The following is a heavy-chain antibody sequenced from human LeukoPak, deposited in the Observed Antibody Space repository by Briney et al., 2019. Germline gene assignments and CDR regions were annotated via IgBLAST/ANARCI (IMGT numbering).Heavy chain of an antibody. CDR1: GGTFSSYA. CDR2: IIPIFGTA. D-gene: IGHD2-15*01. CDR3: ARESRYCSGGSCPEY. J-gene: IGHJ4*02. Sequence: GASVEVSCKASGGTFSSYAISWVRQAPGQGLEWMGGIIPIFGTANYAQKFQGRVTITADESTSTAYMELSSLRSEDTAVYYCARESRYCSGGSCPEYWGQGTLVTVSS. V-gene: IGHV1-69*13.